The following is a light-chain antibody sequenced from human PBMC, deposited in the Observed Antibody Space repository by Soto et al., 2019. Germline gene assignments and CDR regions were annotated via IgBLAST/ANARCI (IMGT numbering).Light chain of an antibody. CDR2: DAS. Sequence: EIVLTQSPATLSLSPGERATLSFRASHSVGTYLAWYQQKPGQAPRLLIYDASNRATGIPARFSGSGSGTDFTLTISSLEPEDFAVYYCHQRSNWPITFGQGTRLEIK. J-gene: IGKJ5*01. CDR3: HQRSNWPIT. CDR1: HSVGTY. V-gene: IGKV3-11*01.